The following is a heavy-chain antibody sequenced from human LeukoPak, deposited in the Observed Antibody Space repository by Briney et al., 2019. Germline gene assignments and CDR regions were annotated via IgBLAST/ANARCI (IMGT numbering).Heavy chain of an antibody. J-gene: IGHJ4*02. D-gene: IGHD1-26*01. V-gene: IGHV3-21*01. CDR3: ARVGMAVGATVDY. Sequence: PGGSLRLSCAASGFTLSSYSMNWVRQAPGKGLEWVSSISSSSSYIYYADSVKGRFTISRDNAKNSLYLQMNSLRAEDTAVYYCARVGMAVGATVDYWGQGILVTVSS. CDR1: GFTLSSYS. CDR2: ISSSSSYI.